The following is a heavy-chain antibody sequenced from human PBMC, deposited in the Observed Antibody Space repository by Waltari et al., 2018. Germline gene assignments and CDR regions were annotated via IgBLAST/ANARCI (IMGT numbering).Heavy chain of an antibody. J-gene: IGHJ6*03. D-gene: IGHD2-15*01. CDR1: GGSISSYY. Sequence: QVQLQESGPGLVKPSETLSLTCTVSGGSISSYYWSWIRQPAGKGLEWIGRIYTSGSTNYNPSLKSRVTMSVDTSKNQFALKLSSVTAADTAVYYCARDSFHCSGGSCYGANYYYYMDVWGKGTTVTVSS. V-gene: IGHV4-4*07. CDR2: IYTSGST. CDR3: ARDSFHCSGGSCYGANYYYYMDV.